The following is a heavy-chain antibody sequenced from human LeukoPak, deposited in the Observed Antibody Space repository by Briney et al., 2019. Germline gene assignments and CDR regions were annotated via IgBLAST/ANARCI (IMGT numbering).Heavy chain of an antibody. CDR2: ISGSGGST. CDR3: ARVRFATKTGFDN. Sequence: GGSLRLSCAASGFTFTSYAMSSVRQAPGKGLEGVSPISGSGGSTYYADSEKGRFTISRDNSKNTLYLQMNSLRAEDTAVYYCARVRFATKTGFDNWGQGTLVTVCS. J-gene: IGHJ4*02. V-gene: IGHV3-23*01. D-gene: IGHD1-14*01. CDR1: GFTFTSYA.